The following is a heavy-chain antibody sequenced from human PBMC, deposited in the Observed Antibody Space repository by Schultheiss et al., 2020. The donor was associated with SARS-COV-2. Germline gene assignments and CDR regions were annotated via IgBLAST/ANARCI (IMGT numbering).Heavy chain of an antibody. Sequence: GGSLRLSCAASGFTFSSYGMHWVRQAPGKGLEWVAVIWYDGSNKYYADSVKGRFTISRDNAKNSLYLQMNSLRAEDTAVYYCASLPGGYYYDSSGYYRDAFDIWGQGTMVTVSS. CDR2: IWYDGSNK. V-gene: IGHV3-33*03. CDR3: ASLPGGYYYDSSGYYRDAFDI. D-gene: IGHD3-22*01. J-gene: IGHJ3*02. CDR1: GFTFSSYG.